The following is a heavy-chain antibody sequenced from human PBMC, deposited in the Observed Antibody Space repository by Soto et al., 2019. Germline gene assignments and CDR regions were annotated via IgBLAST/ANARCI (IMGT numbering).Heavy chain of an antibody. CDR1: GFNCSSYW. CDR3: ASDAGIVVVPAAILSGMDV. D-gene: IGHD2-2*02. Sequence: GGSLRLSCAASGFNCSSYWRSWVRQAQGKGLEWVANIKQDGSEKYYVDSVKGRFTISRDNAKNSLYLQMNSLRAEDTAVYYCASDAGIVVVPAAILSGMDVWGQGTTVTVSS. J-gene: IGHJ6*02. V-gene: IGHV3-7*05. CDR2: IKQDGSEK.